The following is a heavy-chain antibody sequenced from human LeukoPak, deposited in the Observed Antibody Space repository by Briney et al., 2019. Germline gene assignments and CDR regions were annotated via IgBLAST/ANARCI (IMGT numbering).Heavy chain of an antibody. CDR1: GYTFTSYD. V-gene: IGHV1-8*03. CDR2: MNPNSGNT. CDR3: AKAYRGYYYYMGL. Sequence: ASVKVSCKASGYTFTSYDINWVRQATGQGLEGMGGMNPNSGNTGYAQKFQGRVTITRNPSISTAYMELSSLRSEDTAVYYCAKAYRGYYYYMGLWGKGTTVTVSS. J-gene: IGHJ6*03. D-gene: IGHD1-14*01.